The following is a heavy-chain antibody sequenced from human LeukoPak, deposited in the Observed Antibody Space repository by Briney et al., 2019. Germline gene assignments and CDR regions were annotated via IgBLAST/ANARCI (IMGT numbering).Heavy chain of an antibody. CDR2: IYTSGST. J-gene: IGHJ5*02. V-gene: IGHV4-61*02. CDR1: GGSISSGSYY. D-gene: IGHD3-10*01. CDR3: ARDGGYYGSGSYLPFDNWFDP. Sequence: SQTLSLTCTVSGGSISSGSYYWSWIRQPAGKGLEWIGRIYTSGSTNYNPSLKSRVTISVDTSKNQFSLKLSSVTAADTAVYYCARDGGYYGSGSYLPFDNWFDPWGQGTLVTVSS.